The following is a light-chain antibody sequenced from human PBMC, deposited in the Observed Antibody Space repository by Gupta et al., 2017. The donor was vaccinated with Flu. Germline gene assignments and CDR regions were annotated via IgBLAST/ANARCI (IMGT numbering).Light chain of an antibody. CDR2: ESS. CDR3: QQYQSFWT. J-gene: IGKJ1*01. Sequence: DIQVTQSPSTLSASVGDRVTITCRASQSIGSRLAWYQQKPGKASNLLIYESSTLKSGVPSRFSGSGSGTEFTLTITSLQPDDFATYYCQQYQSFWTFGQGTKVEIK. V-gene: IGKV1-5*03. CDR1: QSIGSR.